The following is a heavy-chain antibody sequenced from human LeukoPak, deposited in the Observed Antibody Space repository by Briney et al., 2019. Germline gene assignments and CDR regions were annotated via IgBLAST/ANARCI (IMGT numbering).Heavy chain of an antibody. CDR2: IDPSDSYT. Sequence: GESLKISCKGSGYSFTTYWISWVRQMPGKGLEWMGRIDPSDSYTNYSPSFQGHVTISADTSISTAYLKCSSLKASDTAMYYCAKWGAGGDFDVWGQGTMVTVSS. CDR3: AKWGAGGDFDV. V-gene: IGHV5-10-1*01. CDR1: GYSFTTYW. D-gene: IGHD3-16*01. J-gene: IGHJ3*01.